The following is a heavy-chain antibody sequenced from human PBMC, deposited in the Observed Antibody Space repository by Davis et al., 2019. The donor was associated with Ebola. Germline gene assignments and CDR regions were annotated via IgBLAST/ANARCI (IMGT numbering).Heavy chain of an antibody. V-gene: IGHV3-11*01. CDR3: ARSIAVAGLDDSFDI. CDR2: ISSSGHFI. D-gene: IGHD6-19*01. CDR1: DFTFSDSY. J-gene: IGHJ3*02. Sequence: GESLKISCAASDFTFSDSYISWIRQPPGKGLEWLSFISSSGHFIYYADSVKGRFTISRDNAKKSVYLQMKSLRADDTAVYYCARSIAVAGLDDSFDIWGQGTMVTVSS.